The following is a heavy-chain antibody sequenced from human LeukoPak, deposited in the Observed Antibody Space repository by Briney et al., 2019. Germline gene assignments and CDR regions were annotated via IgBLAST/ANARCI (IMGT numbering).Heavy chain of an antibody. J-gene: IGHJ5*02. CDR1: GASVSSASY. V-gene: IGHV4-61*01. CDR3: ARSRAFNRGAFDP. D-gene: IGHD2/OR15-2a*01. Sequence: SESLSLTCTVSGASVSSASYWGWIRQPPGKGVEWIAHIYNGVNTNYNPSLKSRVTIQVDTSRNQFSLRLNSVTAADTAVYYCARSRAFNRGAFDPWGPGSLVTVSS. CDR2: IYNGVNT.